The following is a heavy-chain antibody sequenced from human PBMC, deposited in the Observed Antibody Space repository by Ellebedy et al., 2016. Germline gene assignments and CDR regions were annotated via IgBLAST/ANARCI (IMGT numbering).Heavy chain of an antibody. Sequence: GESLKISCAASGFTFSDHYMDWVRQGPGKGLEWVGRIKNRANRYTTEYAASVKGRFTISRDDSKNSLYLQMNSLKTEDTAVYYCTILWFGESAHDYWGQGTLVTVSS. CDR3: TILWFGESAHDY. D-gene: IGHD3-10*01. V-gene: IGHV3-72*01. CDR1: GFTFSDHY. CDR2: IKNRANRYTT. J-gene: IGHJ4*02.